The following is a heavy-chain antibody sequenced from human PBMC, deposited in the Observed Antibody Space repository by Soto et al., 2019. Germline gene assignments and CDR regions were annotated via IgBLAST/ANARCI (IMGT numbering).Heavy chain of an antibody. CDR2: IYPGDSDT. J-gene: IGHJ6*02. CDR3: AICSSTSCYTSSYYYYGMDV. CDR1: GYSFTSYW. Sequence: GESLKISCNGSGYSFTSYWICWVRQMPWKGLEWMGIIYPGDSDTRYSPSFQGQVTISAVKSISTAYLQWSSLKASDTAMYYCAICSSTSCYTSSYYYYGMDVWGQGTTVTVSS. V-gene: IGHV5-51*01. D-gene: IGHD2-2*02.